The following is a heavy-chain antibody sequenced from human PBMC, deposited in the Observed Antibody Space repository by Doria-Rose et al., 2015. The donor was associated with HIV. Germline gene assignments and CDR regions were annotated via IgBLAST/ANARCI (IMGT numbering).Heavy chain of an antibody. Sequence: GYTFTSYDINWVRQATGQGLEWMGWMNPNSGNTGYAQKFQGRVTMTRNTSISTAYMELSSLRSEDTAVYYCARIHSFVSNWFDPWGQGTLVTVSS. CDR3: ARIHSFVSNWFDP. CDR1: GYTFTSYD. V-gene: IGHV1-8*01. J-gene: IGHJ5*02. D-gene: IGHD5-18*01. CDR2: MNPNSGNT.